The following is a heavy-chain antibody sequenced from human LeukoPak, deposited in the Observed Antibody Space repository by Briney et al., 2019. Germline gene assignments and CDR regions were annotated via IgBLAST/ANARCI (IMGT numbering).Heavy chain of an antibody. J-gene: IGHJ6*03. Sequence: PSETLSLTCSVSGGSIGTYYWSWIRQSPGKGLEWIGYIYVTGTRYNPYLQSRVTISVDRSRNQFFLKMSSVTAADTAVYYRARNIGGGIEDMDVWGKGTKVIVSS. CDR3: ARNIGGGIEDMDV. V-gene: IGHV4-4*09. CDR1: GGSIGTYY. D-gene: IGHD3-16*02. CDR2: IYVTGT.